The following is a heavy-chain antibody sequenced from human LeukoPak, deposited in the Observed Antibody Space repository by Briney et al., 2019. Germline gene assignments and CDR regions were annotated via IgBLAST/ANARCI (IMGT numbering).Heavy chain of an antibody. CDR2: IYHSGST. Sequence: SETLSLTCAVSGYSICSGYYWGWIRQPPGKGLEWIGSIYHSGSTYYNPSLKSRVTISVDTSKNQFSLKLSSVTAADTAVYYRARIVVVPAAIRYRPGNYFDYWGQGTLVTVSS. CDR1: GYSICSGYY. J-gene: IGHJ4*02. CDR3: ARIVVVPAAIRYRPGNYFDY. V-gene: IGHV4-38-2*01. D-gene: IGHD2-2*02.